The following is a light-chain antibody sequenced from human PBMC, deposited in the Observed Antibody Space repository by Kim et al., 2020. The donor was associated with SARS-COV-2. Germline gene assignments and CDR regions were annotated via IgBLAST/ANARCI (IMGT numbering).Light chain of an antibody. V-gene: IGLV1-51*01. CDR1: SSNIGQNY. CDR2: DNN. J-gene: IGLJ2*01. Sequence: QSVLTQPPSVSAAPGQKVTISCSGSSSNIGQNYVSWYQQFPGTAPKLLIYDNNKRHSGIPDRFSGSKSGTSATLGITGLQTGDEADYYCGTWDSSLNGLVCGGGTQLTVL. CDR3: GTWDSSLNGLV.